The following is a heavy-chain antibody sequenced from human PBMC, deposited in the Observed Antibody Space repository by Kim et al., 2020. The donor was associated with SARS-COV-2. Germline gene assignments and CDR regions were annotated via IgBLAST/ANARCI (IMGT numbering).Heavy chain of an antibody. J-gene: IGHJ6*01. Sequence: GGSLRLSCAASGFTFSGSPLHWVRQAPGKGLEWVGRIRSKANTYATGYAVSVISRFTITSDDSQYTENLEMSGVKTEDKARYYCTLIAATAVAYYYG. CDR2: IRSKANTYAT. D-gene: IGHD2-15*01. CDR1: GFTFSGSP. CDR3: TLIAATAVAYYYG. V-gene: IGHV3-73*01.